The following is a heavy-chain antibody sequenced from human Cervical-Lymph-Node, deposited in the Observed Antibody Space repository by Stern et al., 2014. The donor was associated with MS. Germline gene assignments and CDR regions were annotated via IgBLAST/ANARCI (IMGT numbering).Heavy chain of an antibody. CDR2: IYYGGST. Sequence: VQLVESGPGLVRPSETLSLTCTVSDASISNSRYYWGWVRQPPGKGLEWIGSIYYGGSTYYNPSLKSRVSVSVDSSKNQFSLKLSSVTAADTAVYFCARQSSSWSKPYYFDYWGQGTLVTVSS. J-gene: IGHJ4*02. CDR3: ARQSSSWSKPYYFDY. D-gene: IGHD6-13*01. CDR1: DASISNSRYY. V-gene: IGHV4-39*01.